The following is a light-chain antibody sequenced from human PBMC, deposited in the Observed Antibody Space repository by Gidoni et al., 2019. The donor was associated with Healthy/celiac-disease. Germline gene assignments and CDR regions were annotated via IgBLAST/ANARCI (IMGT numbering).Light chain of an antibody. CDR3: QQSYSTPRTWT. J-gene: IGKJ1*01. V-gene: IGKV1-39*01. CDR2: AAS. Sequence: EIQMTQSPSSLSASVGDRVTITCRASQSISSYLNWYQQKPGKAPKLLIYAASSLQSRVPSRFSGSGSWTDFTLTISSLQPEDFATYYCQQSYSTPRTWTFGQGTKVEIK. CDR1: QSISSY.